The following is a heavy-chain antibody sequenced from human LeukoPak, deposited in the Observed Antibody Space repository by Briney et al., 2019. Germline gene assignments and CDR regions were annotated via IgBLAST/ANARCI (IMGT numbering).Heavy chain of an antibody. D-gene: IGHD2-2*01. J-gene: IGHJ5*02. CDR1: GYTFTGYY. Sequence: ASVKVSCKASGYTFTGYYMHWVRQAPGQGLEWMGWINPNSGGTNYAQKFQGWVTMTRDTSISTAYMELSRLRSDDTAVYYCARVPVVPAAILHWFDPWGQGTLVTVSS. V-gene: IGHV1-2*04. CDR3: ARVPVVPAAILHWFDP. CDR2: INPNSGGT.